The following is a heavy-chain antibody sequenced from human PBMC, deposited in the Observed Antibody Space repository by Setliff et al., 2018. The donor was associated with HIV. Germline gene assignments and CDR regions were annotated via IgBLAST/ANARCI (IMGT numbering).Heavy chain of an antibody. D-gene: IGHD4-17*01. V-gene: IGHV4-39*01. CDR2: IFYSGSA. Sequence: SETLSLTCTVSGGSISSSSYYWGWIRQPPGKGREWIGSIFYSGSANYNPSLRSPVAISVDTSKNQFSLKLTSVTAADTAVYYCASRVTTVTTRDYWGQGTLVTVSS. CDR3: ASRVTTVTTRDY. CDR1: GGSISSSSYY. J-gene: IGHJ4*02.